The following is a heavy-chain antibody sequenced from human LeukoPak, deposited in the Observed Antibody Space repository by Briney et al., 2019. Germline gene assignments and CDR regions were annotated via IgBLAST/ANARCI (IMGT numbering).Heavy chain of an antibody. V-gene: IGHV1-2*04. CDR1: GYTFTGYY. J-gene: IGHJ4*02. CDR3: AREGYYDSSGYYPY. CDR2: INPNSGGT. Sequence: GASVKVSCKASGYTFTGYYMYWVRQAPGQGLEWMGWINPNSGGTNYAQKFQGWVTMTRDTSISTAYMELSRLRSDDTAVYYCAREGYYDSSGYYPYWGQGTLVTVSS. D-gene: IGHD3-22*01.